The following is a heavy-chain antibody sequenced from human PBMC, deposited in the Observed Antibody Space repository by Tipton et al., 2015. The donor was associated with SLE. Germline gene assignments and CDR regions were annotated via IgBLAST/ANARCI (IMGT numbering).Heavy chain of an antibody. CDR2: ISSSGSTI. CDR1: GFTFSSYG. V-gene: IGHV3-48*03. CDR3: VRGGRDGYKFDY. D-gene: IGHD5-24*01. J-gene: IGHJ4*02. Sequence: SLRLSCAASGFTFSSYGMHWVRQAPGKGLEWVSYISSSGSTIYYADSVKGRFTISRDNAKNSLYLQMNSLRAEDTAVYYCVRGGRDGYKFDYWGQGTLVTVSS.